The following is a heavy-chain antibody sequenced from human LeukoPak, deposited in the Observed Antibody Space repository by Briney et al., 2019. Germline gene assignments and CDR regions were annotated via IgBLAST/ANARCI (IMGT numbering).Heavy chain of an antibody. CDR1: GGSISSGGYY. CDR3: ARRAYDSSGYYYADPRSDAFDI. Sequence: SQTLSLTCAVSGGSISSGGYYWSWIRQHPGKGLEWIGYIYYSGSTYYNPSLKSRVTISVDTSKNQFSLKLSSVTAADTAVYYCARRAYDSSGYYYADPRSDAFDIWGQGTMVTVSS. CDR2: IYYSGST. J-gene: IGHJ3*02. V-gene: IGHV4-31*11. D-gene: IGHD3-22*01.